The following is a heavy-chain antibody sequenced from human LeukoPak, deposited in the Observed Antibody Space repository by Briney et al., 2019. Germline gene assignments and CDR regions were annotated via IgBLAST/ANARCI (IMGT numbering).Heavy chain of an antibody. J-gene: IGHJ4*02. V-gene: IGHV4-38-2*02. CDR3: AGEGYYDSSGLDY. D-gene: IGHD3-22*01. CDR1: GYSISSGYY. CDR2: IYHSGST. Sequence: SETLSLTCTVSGYSISSGYYWGWIRQPPGKGLGWIGSIYHSGSTYYNPSLKSRVTISVDTSKNQFSLKLSSVTAADTAVYYCAGEGYYDSSGLDYWGQGTLVTVSS.